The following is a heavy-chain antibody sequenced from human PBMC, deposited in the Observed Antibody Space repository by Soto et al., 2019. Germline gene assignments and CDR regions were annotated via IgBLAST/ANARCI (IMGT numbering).Heavy chain of an antibody. Sequence: QVQLVQSGVEVKKPGASVKVSCKASGYTFTSYAVSWVRQAPGQGLEWMGWINAYNGNTDYAQKFQGRVTVTTDTSTSTADMGLRSLRSDDSAVYYCARSTYGSGSRRNYYFGMDVWGQGTTVTVSS. J-gene: IGHJ6*02. CDR2: INAYNGNT. V-gene: IGHV1-18*01. CDR1: GYTFTSYA. CDR3: ARSTYGSGSRRNYYFGMDV. D-gene: IGHD3-10*01.